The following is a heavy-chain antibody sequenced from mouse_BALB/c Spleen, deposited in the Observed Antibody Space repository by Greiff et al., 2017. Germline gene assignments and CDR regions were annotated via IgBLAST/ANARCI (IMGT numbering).Heavy chain of an antibody. Sequence: QVQLKESGPGLVAPSQSLSITCTVSGFSLTSYGVHWVRQPPGKGLEWLGVIWAGGSTNYNSALMSRLSISKDNSKSQVFLKMNSLQTDDTAMYYCARDGRDGGYYCDYWGQGTTLTVSS. J-gene: IGHJ2*01. CDR1: GFSLTSYG. CDR3: ARDGRDGGYYCDY. D-gene: IGHD3-3*01. V-gene: IGHV2-9*02. CDR2: IWAGGST.